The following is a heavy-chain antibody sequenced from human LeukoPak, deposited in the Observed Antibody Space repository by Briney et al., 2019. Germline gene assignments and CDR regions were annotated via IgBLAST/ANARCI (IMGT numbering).Heavy chain of an antibody. V-gene: IGHV3-30*04. D-gene: IGHD6-13*01. CDR2: ISYDGSTK. Sequence: GGSLRLSCAASGFTFSTYAIHWVRQAPGKGLEWVAVISYDGSTKHYVDSVKGRFTVSRDNSKSTLYLQMNSLRAEDTAVYYCARDGVAAAGNFNFYYWGQGTLVTVSS. CDR3: ARDGVAAAGNFNFYY. J-gene: IGHJ4*02. CDR1: GFTFSTYA.